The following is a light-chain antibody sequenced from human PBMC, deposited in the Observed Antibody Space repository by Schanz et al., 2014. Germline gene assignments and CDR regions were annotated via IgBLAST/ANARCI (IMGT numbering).Light chain of an antibody. J-gene: IGKJ3*01. V-gene: IGKV3-15*01. Sequence: EIVLTQSPGTLSLSPGERATLSCRASQSVSSNLAWYQQKPGQTPRLLIYGASTRATGIPARFSGSGSGTEFTLTISSLQSEDFAVYYCQQYGSSPTFGPGTKVDFK. CDR1: QSVSSN. CDR2: GAS. CDR3: QQYGSSPT.